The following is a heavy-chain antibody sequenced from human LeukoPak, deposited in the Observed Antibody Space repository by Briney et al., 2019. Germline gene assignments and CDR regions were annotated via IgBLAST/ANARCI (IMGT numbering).Heavy chain of an antibody. V-gene: IGHV3-33*01. CDR3: ARDGSNSAHYYYYGMDV. Sequence: AGGSLRLSCAASGFTFSSYGMHWVRQAPGKGLEWVAVIWYDGSNKYYADSVKGRFTISRDNSKNTLYLQMNSLRAEDTAVYYCARDGSNSAHYYYYGMDVWGQGTTVTVSS. D-gene: IGHD2/OR15-2a*01. CDR2: IWYDGSNK. J-gene: IGHJ6*02. CDR1: GFTFSSYG.